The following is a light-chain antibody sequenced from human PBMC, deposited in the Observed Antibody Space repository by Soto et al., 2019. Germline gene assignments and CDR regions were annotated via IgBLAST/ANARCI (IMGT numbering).Light chain of an antibody. Sequence: EIVLTQSPATLSLSPGERATLSCRASKRISTYLAWYQQKPGQAPRLLMYDASKRATGIPARFSGSGSGTDFTLTISSLEPEDFAVYYCQQYDNWPPTFGQGTRLEIK. J-gene: IGKJ5*01. CDR2: DAS. CDR3: QQYDNWPPT. V-gene: IGKV3-11*01. CDR1: KRISTY.